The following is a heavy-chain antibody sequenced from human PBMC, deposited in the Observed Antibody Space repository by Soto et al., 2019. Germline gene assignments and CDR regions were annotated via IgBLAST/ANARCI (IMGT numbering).Heavy chain of an antibody. CDR1: GGSFSGYY. Sequence: TSESLSLTCAVYGGSFSGYYWSWIRQPPGKGLEWIGEINHSGSTNYNPSLKSRVTISVDTSKNQFSLKLSSVTAADTAVYYCARRSRLYSSSSYYYYYGMDVWGQGTTVTVSS. D-gene: IGHD6-6*01. CDR3: ARRSRLYSSSSYYYYYGMDV. V-gene: IGHV4-34*01. CDR2: INHSGST. J-gene: IGHJ6*02.